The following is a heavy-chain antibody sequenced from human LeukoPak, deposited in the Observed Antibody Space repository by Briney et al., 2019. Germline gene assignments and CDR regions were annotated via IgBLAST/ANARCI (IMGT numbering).Heavy chain of an antibody. CDR2: ISSSSSYI. D-gene: IGHD5-12*01. V-gene: IGHV3-21*01. CDR3: ARDGNVVATIGLDY. J-gene: IGHJ4*02. CDR1: GFTVSSNY. Sequence: GGSLRLSCAASGFTVSSNYMNWVRQAPGKGLEWVSSISSSSSYIYYADSVKGRFTISRDNAKNSLYLQMSSLRAEDTAVYYCARDGNVVATIGLDYWGQGTLVTVSS.